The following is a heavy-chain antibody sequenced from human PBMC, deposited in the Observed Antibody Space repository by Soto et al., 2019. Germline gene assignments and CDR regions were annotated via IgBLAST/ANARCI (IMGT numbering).Heavy chain of an antibody. Sequence: SETLSLTCTVSGGSISSYYWSWIRQPPGKGLEWIGYIYYSGSTNYNPSLKSRVTISVDTSKNQFSLKLSSVTAADTAVYYCARDAWSGGSCYRSYYGMDVWGQGTTVTVSS. CDR3: ARDAWSGGSCYRSYYGMDV. J-gene: IGHJ6*01. CDR2: IYYSGST. V-gene: IGHV4-59*01. D-gene: IGHD2-15*01. CDR1: GGSISSYY.